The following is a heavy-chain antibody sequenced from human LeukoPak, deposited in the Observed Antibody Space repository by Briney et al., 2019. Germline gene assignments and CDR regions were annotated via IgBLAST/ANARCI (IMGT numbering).Heavy chain of an antibody. J-gene: IGHJ3*02. D-gene: IGHD6-19*01. Sequence: PGGSLRLSCAASEFSVGSNYMTWVRQAPGKGLEWVSSISSSSSYIYYADSVKGRFTISRDNAKNSLYLQMNSLRAEDTAVYYCARFQLVPYSSGWLGAFDIWGQGTMVTVSS. V-gene: IGHV3-21*01. CDR1: EFSVGSNY. CDR3: ARFQLVPYSSGWLGAFDI. CDR2: ISSSSSYI.